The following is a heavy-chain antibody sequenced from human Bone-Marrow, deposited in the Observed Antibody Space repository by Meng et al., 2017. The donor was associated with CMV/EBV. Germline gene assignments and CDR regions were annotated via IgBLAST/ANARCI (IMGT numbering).Heavy chain of an antibody. CDR3: ARVGYCSSTSCYTHAFDI. Sequence: SETLSLTCTVSGGSISSYYWSWIRQPPGKGLEWIGYIYYSGSTNYNPSLKSRVTISVDTSKNQFSLKLSSVTAADTAVYYCARVGYCSSTSCYTHAFDIWGQGTMVTVSS. V-gene: IGHV4-59*01. CDR1: GGSISSYY. CDR2: IYYSGST. D-gene: IGHD2-2*02. J-gene: IGHJ3*02.